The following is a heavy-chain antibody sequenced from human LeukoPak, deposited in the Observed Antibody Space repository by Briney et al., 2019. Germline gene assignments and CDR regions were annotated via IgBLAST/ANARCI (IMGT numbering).Heavy chain of an antibody. CDR3: ARGLGLRFLEWLPNWFDP. Sequence: ASVKVSCKAFGYIFTGYYMHWVRQAPGQGLEWMGWINPNSGGTNYAQKFQGRVTMTRDTSISTAYMELSRLRSDDTAVYYCARGLGLRFLEWLPNWFDPWGQGTLVTVSS. D-gene: IGHD3-3*01. CDR1: GYIFTGYY. J-gene: IGHJ5*02. V-gene: IGHV1-2*02. CDR2: INPNSGGT.